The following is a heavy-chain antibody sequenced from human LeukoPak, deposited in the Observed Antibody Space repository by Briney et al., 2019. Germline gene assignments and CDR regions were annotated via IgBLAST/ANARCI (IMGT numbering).Heavy chain of an antibody. J-gene: IGHJ3*02. D-gene: IGHD6-25*01. CDR3: VREEAAFRAFDI. CDR2: INTNTGNP. Sequence: ASVKVSCKASGYTFTNFPMNWVRQAPGQGLEWMGWINTNTGNPTYARDFTGRFVFSLDTPVSTAYLQISSLKAEDTAAYYCVREEAAFRAFDIWGQGTMVTVSS. CDR1: GYTFTNFP. V-gene: IGHV7-4-1*02.